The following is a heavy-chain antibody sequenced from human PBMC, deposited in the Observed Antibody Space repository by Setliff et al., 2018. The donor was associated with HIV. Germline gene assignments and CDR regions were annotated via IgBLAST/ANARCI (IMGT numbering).Heavy chain of an antibody. CDR3: ARGANYYESNGYYDY. CDR2: IYYSGST. D-gene: IGHD3-22*01. Sequence: SETLSLTCTVSGGSISSGGYYWSWIRQHPGKGLEWIGYIYYSGSTYYNPSLKSRVTISVDTSKNQFSLKLSSVTAADTAVYYCARGANYYESNGYYDYWGQGTLVTVSS. V-gene: IGHV4-31*03. CDR1: GGSISSGGYY. J-gene: IGHJ4*02.